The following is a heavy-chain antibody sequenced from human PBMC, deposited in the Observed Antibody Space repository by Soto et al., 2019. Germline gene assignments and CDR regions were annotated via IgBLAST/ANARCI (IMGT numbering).Heavy chain of an antibody. Sequence: GGSLRLSCAASGFAFSDPYMSCIRQAPGKGLEWISYISSSGSTIYYADSVKGRFTISRDNAKNTLYLQMDSLTADDTAVYYCAKGLTGAYYYFDYWGQGTLVTVSS. J-gene: IGHJ4*02. CDR1: GFAFSDPY. V-gene: IGHV3-11*01. D-gene: IGHD3-9*01. CDR3: AKGLTGAYYYFDY. CDR2: ISSSGSTI.